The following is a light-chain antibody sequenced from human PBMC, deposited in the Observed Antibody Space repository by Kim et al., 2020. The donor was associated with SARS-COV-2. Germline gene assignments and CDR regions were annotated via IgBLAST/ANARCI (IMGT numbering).Light chain of an antibody. Sequence: SSELTQDPAVSVALGQTVRITCQGDSLRSYYATWYQQKPGQAPIVVIYGNNNRPSGIPDRLSGSSSGDTASLTITGTQAGDEADYYCNSRGSNDNVLFGGGTQLTVL. CDR3: NSRGSNDNVL. CDR1: SLRSYY. J-gene: IGLJ2*01. V-gene: IGLV3-19*01. CDR2: GNN.